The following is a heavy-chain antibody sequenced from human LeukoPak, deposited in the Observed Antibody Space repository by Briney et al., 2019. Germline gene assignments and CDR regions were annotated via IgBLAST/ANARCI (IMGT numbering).Heavy chain of an antibody. CDR3: ARAVDFWSGYPQPNWFDP. CDR1: GFTFSSYA. J-gene: IGHJ5*02. CDR2: MSTSGGST. D-gene: IGHD3-3*01. V-gene: IGHV3-23*01. Sequence: GGSLRLSCAAPGFTFSSYAMSWVRQAPGKGLEWVSTMSTSGGSTYYADSVKGRFTISRDNSKNTLFLHMNSLRAEDTAVYYCARAVDFWSGYPQPNWFDPWGQGTLVTVSS.